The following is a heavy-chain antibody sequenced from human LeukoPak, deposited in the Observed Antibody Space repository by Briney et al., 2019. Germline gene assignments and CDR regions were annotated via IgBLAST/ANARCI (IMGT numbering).Heavy chain of an antibody. D-gene: IGHD3-10*01. V-gene: IGHV1-18*04. CDR2: ISAYNGNT. CDR1: GYTFTGYY. Sequence: GASVKVSCKASGYTFTGYYIHWVRQAPGQGLEWMGWISAYNGNTNYAQKLQGRVTMTTDTSTSTAYMELRSLRSDDTAVYYCARSMVRGVNIYYYYYMDVWGKGTTVTISS. CDR3: ARSMVRGVNIYYYYYMDV. J-gene: IGHJ6*03.